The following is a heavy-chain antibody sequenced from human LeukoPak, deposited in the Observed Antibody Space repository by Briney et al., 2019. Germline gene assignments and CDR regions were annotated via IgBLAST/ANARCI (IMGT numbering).Heavy chain of an antibody. CDR1: GFTFSSYS. Sequence: GGSLRLSCAASGFTFSSYSMNWVRQAPGKGLEWVSSISSSSSYIYYADSVKGRFTISRDNAKNSPYLQMNSLRAEDTAVYYCARVGGSGYSGGWYGTTSRWDWGQGTLVTVSS. CDR2: ISSSSSYI. V-gene: IGHV3-21*01. CDR3: ARVGGSGYSGGWYGTTSRWD. D-gene: IGHD6-19*01. J-gene: IGHJ4*02.